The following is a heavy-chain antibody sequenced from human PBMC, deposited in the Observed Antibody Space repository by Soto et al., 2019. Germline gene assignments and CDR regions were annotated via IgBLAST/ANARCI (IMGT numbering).Heavy chain of an antibody. Sequence: QVQLVQSGAEVKKPGASVRVSCEASGYTFTSYGIIWVRQAPGQGLEWMGWIRVYSGSTNYAQKLQGRVTMTTDRSTRAVYMELRSLRSDDTAVYYCARDSWGLAVPDDHYYAMDVWGQGTTVTVS. D-gene: IGHD6-19*01. CDR3: ARDSWGLAVPDDHYYAMDV. V-gene: IGHV1-18*04. J-gene: IGHJ6*02. CDR2: IRVYSGST. CDR1: GYTFTSYG.